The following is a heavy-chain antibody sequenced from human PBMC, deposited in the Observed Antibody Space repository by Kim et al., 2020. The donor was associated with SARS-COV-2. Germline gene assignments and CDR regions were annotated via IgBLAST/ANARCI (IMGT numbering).Heavy chain of an antibody. Sequence: SETLSLTCTVSGGSISSTNWWIWVRQPPDKGLEWIGEIYHSGITNYNPSLTSRVTISVDKSRNQFSLRLSCVTAADTAVYYCARESRDTAMVPHYAFVIWGHGTMVTVSS. J-gene: IGHJ3*02. V-gene: IGHV4-4*02. D-gene: IGHD5-18*01. CDR3: ARESRDTAMVPHYAFVI. CDR1: GGSISSTNW. CDR2: IYHSGIT.